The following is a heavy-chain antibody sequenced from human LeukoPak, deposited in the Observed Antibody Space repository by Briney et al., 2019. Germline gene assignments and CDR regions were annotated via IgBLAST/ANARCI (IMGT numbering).Heavy chain of an antibody. CDR3: ARSELLRFGGVNSGFDY. CDR2: IYYSGST. J-gene: IGHJ4*02. CDR1: GGSVSSYY. Sequence: PSETLSLTCTVSGGSVSSYYWSWIRQPPGKGLEWIGYIYYSGSTNYNPSLKSRVTISVDTSKNQFSLKLSSVTAADTAVYYCARSELLRFGGVNSGFDYWGQGTLVTVSS. V-gene: IGHV4-59*02. D-gene: IGHD3-10*01.